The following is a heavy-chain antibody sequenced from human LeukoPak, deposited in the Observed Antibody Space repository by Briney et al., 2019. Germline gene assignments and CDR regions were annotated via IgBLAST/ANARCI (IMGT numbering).Heavy chain of an antibody. Sequence: GGSLRLSCAASGFTFSSYAMSWVRQAPGEGLEWVAAISYDGTNKYYADSVKGRFTISRDNAKNSLYLQMNSLRAEDTAVYYCARDYGGSSPFDYWGQGTLVTVSS. D-gene: IGHD4-23*01. V-gene: IGHV3-30*04. CDR1: GFTFSSYA. J-gene: IGHJ4*02. CDR2: ISYDGTNK. CDR3: ARDYGGSSPFDY.